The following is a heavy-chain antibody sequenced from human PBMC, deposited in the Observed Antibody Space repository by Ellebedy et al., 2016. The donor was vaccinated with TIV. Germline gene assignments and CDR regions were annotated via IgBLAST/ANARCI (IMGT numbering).Heavy chain of an antibody. CDR1: GFTFSSYW. Sequence: GGSLRLSCAASGFTFSSYWMSWVRQAPGKGLEWVALISYDGTDKHHADSVKGRFTVSRDNSKNTLYLQMSSLRVEDTAVYYCSREGLEAGMDLWGQGTTVIVSS. CDR3: SREGLEAGMDL. V-gene: IGHV3-30*03. J-gene: IGHJ6*02. CDR2: ISYDGTDK.